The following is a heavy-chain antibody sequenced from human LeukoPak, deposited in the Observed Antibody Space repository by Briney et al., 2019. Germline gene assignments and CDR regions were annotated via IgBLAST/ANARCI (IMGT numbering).Heavy chain of an antibody. J-gene: IGHJ4*02. CDR2: IYYSGST. Sequence: SETLSLTCTVSGGSISSSSYYWGWIRQPPGKGLEWIGSIYYSGSTYYNPSLKSRVTISVDTSKNQFSLKLSSVTAADTAVYYCARVGGDSSSWYVVDYWGQGTLVTVSS. V-gene: IGHV4-39*07. D-gene: IGHD6-13*01. CDR3: ARVGGDSSSWYVVDY. CDR1: GGSISSSSYY.